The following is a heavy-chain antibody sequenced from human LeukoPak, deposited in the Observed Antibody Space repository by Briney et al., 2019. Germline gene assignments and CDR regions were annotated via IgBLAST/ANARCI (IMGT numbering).Heavy chain of an antibody. D-gene: IGHD3-3*01. CDR1: GFTFSSYA. V-gene: IGHV3-23*01. CDR2: ISGSGGST. J-gene: IGHJ3*01. CDR3: ARRWDAFDL. Sequence: PGGSLRLSCAASGFTFSSYAMSWVRQAPGKGLEWVSAISGSGGSTYYADSVKGRFTISRDNAKNSLYLQMNSLRPDDTAVYYCARRWDAFDLWGQGTMVTVSS.